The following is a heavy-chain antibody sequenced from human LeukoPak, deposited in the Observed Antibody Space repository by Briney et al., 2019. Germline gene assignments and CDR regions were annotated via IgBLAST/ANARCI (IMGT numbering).Heavy chain of an antibody. CDR3: ARAGAGSAAFLFDS. CDR1: GDSVSSNSAI. D-gene: IGHD3-3*02. Sequence: SQTLSLTCAISGDSVSSNSAIWHWIRQSPSGGLEWLGSTYYRSKWYADSAVFVKSLITVNPDTSQNQFSLHLNSVTPEDTAVYFCARAGAGSAAFLFDSWGQGTLVTVSS. CDR2: TYYRSKWYA. J-gene: IGHJ4*02. V-gene: IGHV6-1*01.